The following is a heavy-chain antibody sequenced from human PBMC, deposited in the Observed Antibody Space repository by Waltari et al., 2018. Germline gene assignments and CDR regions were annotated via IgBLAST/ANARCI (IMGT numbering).Heavy chain of an antibody. CDR3: ATYIGASVGTAAFDV. CDR1: GGSIATNRHY. D-gene: IGHD5-12*01. J-gene: IGHJ3*01. Sequence: QLQLQESGPGLVRPSETLSLTCSVSGGSIATNRHYLGWIRQSPGQGLEWIATISYTGATYSGPSLKSRVTLSRDTSKNQLSLTLDSVTAADTAVYYCATYIGASVGTAAFDVWGQGTMVTVSS. CDR2: ISYTGAT. V-gene: IGHV4-39*01.